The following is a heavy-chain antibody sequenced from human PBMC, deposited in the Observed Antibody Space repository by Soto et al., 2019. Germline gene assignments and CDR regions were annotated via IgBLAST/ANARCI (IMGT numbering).Heavy chain of an antibody. V-gene: IGHV1-46*03. CDR2: INPSGGST. Sequence: SVKVSCKGSGYTLTRDYMDWVRQAPGQGLEWMGIINPSGGSTSYAQKFQGRVTMTRDTSTSTVYMELSSLRSEDTAVYYCASTGGFFDYWGQGTLVTVS. J-gene: IGHJ4*02. D-gene: IGHD2-8*02. CDR1: GYTLTRDY. CDR3: ASTGGFFDY.